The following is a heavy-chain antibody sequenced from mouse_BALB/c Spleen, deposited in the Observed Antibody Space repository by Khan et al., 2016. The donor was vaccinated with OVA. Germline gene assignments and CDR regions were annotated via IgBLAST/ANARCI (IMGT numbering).Heavy chain of an antibody. V-gene: IGHV1-31*01. CDR1: GYSFTSYY. CDR2: FDPFNGGS. CDR3: ARHWSTSWFAC. J-gene: IGHJ3*01. D-gene: IGHD4-1*01. Sequence: VQLKQPGPELMKPGASVKISCKASGYSFTSYYIHWVPQSHGQTLEWIGYFDPFNGGSTYNQKFNVKSTLTVDKSSNTAYMHLISLTSEDSAVYYCARHWSTSWFACWCHGTLITYSA.